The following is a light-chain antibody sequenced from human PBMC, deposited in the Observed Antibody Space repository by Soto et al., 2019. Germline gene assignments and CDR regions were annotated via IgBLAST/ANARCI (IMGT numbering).Light chain of an antibody. V-gene: IGKV3-11*01. CDR2: DAS. CDR1: QSVGRS. J-gene: IGKJ4*01. Sequence: EIVLTQSPATLSLSPGDRAVLSCRASQSVGRSLTWSQHKPGQAPRLLIYDASTRATGIPRRFSGSGSWTDFTLTISSLEPEDFAGYYCQQRSNRFGGGTKVEIK. CDR3: QQRSNR.